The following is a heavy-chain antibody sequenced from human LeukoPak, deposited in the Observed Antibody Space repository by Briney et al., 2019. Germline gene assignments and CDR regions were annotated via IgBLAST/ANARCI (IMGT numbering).Heavy chain of an antibody. V-gene: IGHV4-34*01. CDR3: ARESGSYPYYFDY. Sequence: SETQSLTCAVYGGSFSGYYWSWIRQPPGKGLEWIGEINHSGSTNYNLSLKSRVTISVDTSKNQFSLKLSSVTAADTAVYYCARESGSYPYYFDYWGQGTLVTVSS. J-gene: IGHJ4*02. CDR1: GGSFSGYY. D-gene: IGHD1-26*01. CDR2: INHSGST.